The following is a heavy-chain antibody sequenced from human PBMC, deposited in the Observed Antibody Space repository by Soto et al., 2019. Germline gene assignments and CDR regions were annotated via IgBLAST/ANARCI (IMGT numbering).Heavy chain of an antibody. Sequence: PPLVNPTQTLTLTCTFSGFSLSTSGMCVSWIRQPPGKALEWLALIDWDDDKYYSTSLKTRLTISKDTSKNQVVLTMTNMDPVGTATYYCARTYSSSFPFAPWGQGTRGTVSP. V-gene: IGHV2-70*01. J-gene: IGHJ5*02. CDR1: GFSLSTSGMC. CDR3: ARTYSSSFPFAP. CDR2: IDWDDDK. D-gene: IGHD6-13*01.